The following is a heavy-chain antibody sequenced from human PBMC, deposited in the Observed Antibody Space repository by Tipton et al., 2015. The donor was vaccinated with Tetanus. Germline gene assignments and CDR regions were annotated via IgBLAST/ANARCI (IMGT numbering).Heavy chain of an antibody. CDR1: GFTFRNYD. Sequence: SLRLSCTASGFTFRNYDMNWVRRAPGKGLEWISSVTSSGSDMYYADSVKGRFTISRDNAKNSLFLHMNSLRVADTAVYYCARLYDSSGYRGNWGQGTQATVSS. CDR3: ARLYDSSGYRGN. J-gene: IGHJ4*02. V-gene: IGHV3-21*06. D-gene: IGHD3-22*01. CDR2: VTSSGSDM.